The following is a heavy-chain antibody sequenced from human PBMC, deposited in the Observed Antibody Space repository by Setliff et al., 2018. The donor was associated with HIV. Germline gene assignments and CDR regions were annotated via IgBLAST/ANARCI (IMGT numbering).Heavy chain of an antibody. CDR2: ISTTGST. V-gene: IGHV4-61*09. CDR3: ARDFKRYNSPCRFDP. J-gene: IGHJ5*02. CDR1: GDSISSGSYF. D-gene: IGHD5-12*01. Sequence: SETLSLTCTVSGDSISSGSYFWIWIRQPAGKGLEWIGHISTTGSTNYNPSLKSRVIMSVDTSRNQFSLKLSSVTAADTAVYYCARDFKRYNSPCRFDPWGPGTLVTVSS.